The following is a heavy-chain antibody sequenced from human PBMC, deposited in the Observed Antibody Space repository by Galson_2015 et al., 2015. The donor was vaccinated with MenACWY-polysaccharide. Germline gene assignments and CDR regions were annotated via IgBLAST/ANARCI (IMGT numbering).Heavy chain of an antibody. CDR3: VRVPTYQQTEGNWFVP. V-gene: IGHV1-2*02. D-gene: IGHD2-2*01. CDR1: GYTFNGNF. J-gene: IGHJ5*02. Sequence: KVSCKASGYTFNGNFIHWVRQAPGQGFEWMGWINPNSGATSYAQKFQDRVTMTRDTSINTAHMELHRLRSDDTAVYYCVRVPTYQQTEGNWFVPWGQGTPVTVSS. CDR2: INPNSGAT.